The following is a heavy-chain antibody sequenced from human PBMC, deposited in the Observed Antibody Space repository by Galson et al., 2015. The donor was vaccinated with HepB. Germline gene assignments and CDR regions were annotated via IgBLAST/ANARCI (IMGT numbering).Heavy chain of an antibody. CDR1: GFTFSSYW. Sequence: SLRLSCAASGFTFSSYWMSWVRQAPGKGLEWVANTKQDGSEKYYVDSVKGRFTISRDNAKNSLYLQMNSLRAEDTAVYYCARGWDGSSYWYFDLWGRGTLVTVSS. J-gene: IGHJ2*01. CDR3: ARGWDGSSYWYFDL. V-gene: IGHV3-7*03. CDR2: TKQDGSEK. D-gene: IGHD6-6*01.